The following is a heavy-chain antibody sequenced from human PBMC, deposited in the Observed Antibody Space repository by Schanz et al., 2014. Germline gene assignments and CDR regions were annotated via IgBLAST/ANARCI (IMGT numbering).Heavy chain of an antibody. CDR1: GFTFSSYA. V-gene: IGHV3-30*04. Sequence: QAQLLQFGGGVVQPGRSLRLSCAASGFTFSSYAMHWVRQAPGEGLEWVALISNDGGIKYYADSVEGRFTISRNNSRTTMNLQMNSLRTEDAAVYYCASASGYSDYGTGFDFWGQGTLVTVSS. CDR2: ISNDGGIK. CDR3: ASASGYSDYGTGFDF. D-gene: IGHD5-12*01. J-gene: IGHJ4*02.